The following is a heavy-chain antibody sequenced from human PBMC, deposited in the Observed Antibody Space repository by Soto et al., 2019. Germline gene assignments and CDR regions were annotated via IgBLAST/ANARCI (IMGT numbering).Heavy chain of an antibody. Sequence: QVQLVQSGAEVKKPGASVKVSCKASGYTFTSYDINWVRQATGQGLEWMGWMNPNSGNTGYAQKFQGRATRTRNTSIRKAYMELSSVSSEETAVYYCGRRPPPYYDFWGGYYPGGGGMDVWGQGTTVTVSS. CDR3: GRRPPPYYDFWGGYYPGGGGMDV. J-gene: IGHJ6*02. D-gene: IGHD3-3*01. V-gene: IGHV1-8*01. CDR1: GYTFTSYD. CDR2: MNPNSGNT.